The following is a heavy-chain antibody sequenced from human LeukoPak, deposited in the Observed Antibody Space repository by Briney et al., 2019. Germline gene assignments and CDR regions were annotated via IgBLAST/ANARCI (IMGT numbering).Heavy chain of an antibody. Sequence: SETLSLTCTVSGGSISSYYWSWIRQPPGKGLEWIGYIYYSGRINYNPSLESRVTISLDTSKNQFSLKLSSVTAADTAVYYCARQASDHLFDYWGQGILVTVSS. CDR1: GGSISSYY. J-gene: IGHJ4*02. V-gene: IGHV4-59*08. CDR2: IYYSGRI. D-gene: IGHD2-21*02. CDR3: ARQASDHLFDY.